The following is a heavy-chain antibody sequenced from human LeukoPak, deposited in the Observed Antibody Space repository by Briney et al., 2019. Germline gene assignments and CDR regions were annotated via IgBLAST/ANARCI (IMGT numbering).Heavy chain of an antibody. Sequence: SETLSLTCTVSGDSISSGGYYWGWIRQDPGKGLEWIGYIYYSGSTYYNPSPKSRVTISVDTSKNQFSLKLSSVTAADTAVYYCAREQRYYYGSGSPLGPWGQGTLVTVSS. V-gene: IGHV4-31*03. CDR3: AREQRYYYGSGSPLGP. CDR1: GDSISSGGYY. D-gene: IGHD3-10*01. CDR2: IYYSGST. J-gene: IGHJ5*02.